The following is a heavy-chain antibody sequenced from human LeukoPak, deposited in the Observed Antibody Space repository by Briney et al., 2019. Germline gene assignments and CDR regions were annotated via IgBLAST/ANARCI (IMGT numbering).Heavy chain of an antibody. CDR2: ISNNGGYT. J-gene: IGHJ4*02. V-gene: IGHV3-23*01. Sequence: GGSLRLSCAASGFTFSSSAMSWVRQAPGKGLEWVSAISNNGGYTYYADSVQGRFTISRDNSKNTLYLQMNSLRAEDTAVYYCAREWFEWELLGDYFDYWGQGTLVTVSS. CDR3: AREWFEWELLGDYFDY. CDR1: GFTFSSSA. D-gene: IGHD1-26*01.